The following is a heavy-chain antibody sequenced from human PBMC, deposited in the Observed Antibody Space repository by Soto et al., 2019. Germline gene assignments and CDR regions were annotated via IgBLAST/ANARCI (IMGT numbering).Heavy chain of an antibody. V-gene: IGHV3-23*01. J-gene: IGHJ5*02. CDR3: AKDAVAYNGEWDWFDL. Sequence: EGQLLESGGGLVQPGGSLRLSCVAAGFTFKNFAMTWGRQAPGKGMEWVSAIGGSGSSANYADSVKGRFTVSRDDSKSTLYLQMSGLRVDDTALYYGAKDAVAYNGEWDWFDLWGQGTLVTVSS. D-gene: IGHD3-10*01. CDR2: IGGSGSSA. CDR1: GFTFKNFA.